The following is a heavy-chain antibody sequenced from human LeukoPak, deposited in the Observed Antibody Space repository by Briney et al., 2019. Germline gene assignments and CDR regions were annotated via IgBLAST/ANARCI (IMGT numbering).Heavy chain of an antibody. CDR3: ARLQRDSTGYWYFDL. V-gene: IGHV4-59*08. CDR1: GGSINSYY. J-gene: IGHJ2*01. Sequence: PSETLSLTCTVSGGSINSYYWSWIRQPPGKGLEGIGYISYSGSTNYNPSLKSRVTISVDTSQNQFSLNLSSMTAADTAIYYCARLQRDSTGYWYFDLWGRGTLVTVSS. CDR2: ISYSGST. D-gene: IGHD3-22*01.